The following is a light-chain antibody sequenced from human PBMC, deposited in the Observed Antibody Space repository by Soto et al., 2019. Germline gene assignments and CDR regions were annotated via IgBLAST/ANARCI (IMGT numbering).Light chain of an antibody. CDR3: SAYAGRNNLI. Sequence: QSALTQPPSASGSHGQSVTISCTGTSSDVGGYDYVSWYQQLPGKAPKLMIYEATKRPSGVPDRFSGSKSGNTASLTVSGLQDEDEAHYYCSAYAGRNNLIFGGGTKLTVL. CDR1: SSDVGGYDY. V-gene: IGLV2-8*01. J-gene: IGLJ2*01. CDR2: EAT.